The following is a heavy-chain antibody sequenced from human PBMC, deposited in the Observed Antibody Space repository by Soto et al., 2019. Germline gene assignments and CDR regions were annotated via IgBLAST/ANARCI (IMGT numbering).Heavy chain of an antibody. CDR2: ISGSGGST. D-gene: IGHD3-22*01. J-gene: IGHJ4*02. V-gene: IGHV3-23*01. CDR1: GFTLSSYA. CDR3: AKVVDSSGYPVWDY. Sequence: GGSLRLSCAASGFTLSSYAMSWVRQAPGKGLEWVSAISGSGGSTYYADSVKGRFTISRDNSKNTLYLQMNSLRAEDTAVYYCAKVVDSSGYPVWDYWGQGTLVTVSS.